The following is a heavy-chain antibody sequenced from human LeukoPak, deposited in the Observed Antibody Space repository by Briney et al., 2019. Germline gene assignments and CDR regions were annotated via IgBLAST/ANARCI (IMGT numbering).Heavy chain of an antibody. CDR3: AKGAGTRSGSGWRYDY. V-gene: IGHV3-23*01. CDR1: GFTFSSFA. D-gene: IGHD6-25*01. J-gene: IGHJ4*02. CDR2: ISGSGGAT. Sequence: GGSLRLSCAASGFTFSSFAMSWVRQAPGKGLEWVSSISGSGGATYYADSVQDRFTISRDNSKNTLYVQMNSLRAEDTAIYYCAKGAGTRSGSGWRYDYWGQGTLVTVSS.